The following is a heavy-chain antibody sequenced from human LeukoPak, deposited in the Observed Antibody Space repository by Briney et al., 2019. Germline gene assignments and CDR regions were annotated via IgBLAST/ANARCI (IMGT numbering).Heavy chain of an antibody. J-gene: IGHJ5*02. D-gene: IGHD6-6*01. CDR3: TTDIGDSSSFVS. V-gene: IGHV3-15*01. Sequence: GGSLRLSCAASGFSFSDAWMSWVRQAPGKGLEWVGRIKSKTDGGTTDYAAPVKGRFTISRDDSKNTLYLQMNSLKTEDTAVYYCTTDIGDSSSFVSWGQGTLVTVSS. CDR1: GFSFSDAW. CDR2: IKSKTDGGTT.